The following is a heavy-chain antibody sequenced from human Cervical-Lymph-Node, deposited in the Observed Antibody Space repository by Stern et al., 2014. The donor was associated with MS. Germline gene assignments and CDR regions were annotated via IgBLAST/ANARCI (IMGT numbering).Heavy chain of an antibody. J-gene: IGHJ4*02. CDR2: ISYDGSNK. CDR3: ARDLLTYYDFWSGQNPFDY. D-gene: IGHD3-3*01. CDR1: GFTFSSYA. Sequence: VQLVESGGGVVQPGRSLRLSCAASGFTFSSYAMHWVRQAPGKGLEWVAVISYDGSNKYYADCVKGRFTISRDNSKNTLYLQMNSLRAEDTAVYYCARDLLTYYDFWSGQNPFDYWGQGTLVTVSS. V-gene: IGHV3-30-3*01.